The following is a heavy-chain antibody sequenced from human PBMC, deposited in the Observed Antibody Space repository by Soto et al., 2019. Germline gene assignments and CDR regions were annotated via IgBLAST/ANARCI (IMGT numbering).Heavy chain of an antibody. CDR2: IWSGGTT. J-gene: IGHJ4*02. CDR1: GFIVSSNY. Sequence: EEQLVESGGGQVQPGGSLRLSCAASGFIVSSNYMSWVRQAPGRGLECVSTIWSGGTTYYADSVKGRFTISRDDSKNTLYLQMNSLRAEDTALYYCARESGSFATWGQGTLVTVSS. CDR3: ARESGSFAT. V-gene: IGHV3-66*01.